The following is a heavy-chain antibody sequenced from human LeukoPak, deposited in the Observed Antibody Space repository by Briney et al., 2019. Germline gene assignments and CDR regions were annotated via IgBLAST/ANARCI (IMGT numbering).Heavy chain of an antibody. J-gene: IGHJ3*02. CDR2: IKQDGSEK. CDR3: ARDRCSSTSCYTPDAFDI. Sequence: GGSLRLSCAASGFTFSSYEMNWVRQAPGKGLEWVANIKQDGSEKYYVDSVKGRFTISRDNAKNSLYLQMNSLRAEDTAVYYCARDRCSSTSCYTPDAFDIWGQGTMVTVSS. D-gene: IGHD2-2*02. CDR1: GFTFSSYE. V-gene: IGHV3-7*01.